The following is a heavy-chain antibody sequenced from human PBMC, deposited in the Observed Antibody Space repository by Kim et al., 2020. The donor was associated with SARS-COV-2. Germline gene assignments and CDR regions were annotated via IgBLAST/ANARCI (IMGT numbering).Heavy chain of an antibody. CDR3: AKDSNDDYVWGSFDY. J-gene: IGHJ4*02. CDR2: IWYDGTNK. D-gene: IGHD3-16*01. CDR1: GFRFSSYG. Sequence: GSLRLSCAASGFRFSSYGMHWVRQAPGKGLEWVSIIWYDGTNKYYADSVKGRFTISRDNSKNTVYLQMNSLRDEDTAVYYCAKDSNDDYVWGSFDYWGQGTLVTVSS. V-gene: IGHV3-33*06.